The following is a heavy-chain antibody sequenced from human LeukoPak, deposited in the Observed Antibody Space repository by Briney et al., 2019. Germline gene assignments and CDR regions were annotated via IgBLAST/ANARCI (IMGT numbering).Heavy chain of an antibody. CDR3: AKDGIYDYVWGSYRYYYFDY. J-gene: IGHJ4*02. CDR1: GFTFSSYA. Sequence: PGGSLRLSCAASGFTFSSYAMSWVRQAPGKGLEWVSAISGSGGSTYYADSVKGRFTISRDNSKNTLYLQMNSLRAEDTAVYYCAKDGIYDYVWGSYRYYYFDYWGQGTLVTVSS. D-gene: IGHD3-16*02. V-gene: IGHV3-23*01. CDR2: ISGSGGST.